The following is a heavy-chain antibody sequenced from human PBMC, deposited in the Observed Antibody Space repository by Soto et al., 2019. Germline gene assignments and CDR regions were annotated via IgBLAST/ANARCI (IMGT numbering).Heavy chain of an antibody. CDR2: IDPSDSYI. J-gene: IGHJ4*02. CDR1: GYSFTSYW. D-gene: IGHD3-10*01. Sequence: PGESLKISCKGSGYSFTSYWISWVRQMPGKGLEWMGRIDPSDSYINYSPSFQGHVTISADKSISTAYLQWSSLKASDTAMYYCARYNVDGSGTYALDYWGQGTLVTVSS. V-gene: IGHV5-10-1*01. CDR3: ARYNVDGSGTYALDY.